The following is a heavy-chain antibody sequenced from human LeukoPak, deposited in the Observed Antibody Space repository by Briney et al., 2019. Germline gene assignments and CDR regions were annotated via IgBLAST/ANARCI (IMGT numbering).Heavy chain of an antibody. V-gene: IGHV3-21*01. CDR2: ISSSSSYI. J-gene: IGHJ4*02. CDR1: GFTFSSYS. D-gene: IGHD6-13*01. CDR3: TGSGYSSSWYPSHFDY. Sequence: GGSLRLSCAASGFTFSSYSMNWVRQAPGKGLERVSSISSSSSYIYYADSVKGRFTISRDNAKNSLYLQMNSLRAEDTAVYYCTGSGYSSSWYPSHFDYWGQGTLVTVSS.